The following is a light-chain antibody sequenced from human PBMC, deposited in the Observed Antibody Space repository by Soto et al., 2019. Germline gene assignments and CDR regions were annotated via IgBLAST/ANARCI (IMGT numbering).Light chain of an antibody. CDR3: QQYGSSPRT. CDR2: GAS. J-gene: IGKJ1*01. Sequence: EIVLTQSPGTLSLSPGERATLSCRASQSVSSNFLAWYQQKPGQAPRLLIYGASNRATGIPDKFSGSGSGTDFTLTISRLEPEDFAMYYCQQYGSSPRTFGQGTKVESK. V-gene: IGKV3-20*01. CDR1: QSVSSNF.